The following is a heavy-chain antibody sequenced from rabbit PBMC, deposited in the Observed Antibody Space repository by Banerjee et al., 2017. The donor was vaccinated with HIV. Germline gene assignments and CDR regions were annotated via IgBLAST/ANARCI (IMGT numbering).Heavy chain of an antibody. CDR3: AKWGSGWEFGL. D-gene: IGHD4-1*01. J-gene: IGHJ4*01. V-gene: IGHV1S40*01. Sequence: QSLQESGGGLFQPGGSLALTCKASGFSLSNNYVMIWVRQAPGKGLEWVACINSSSGNTVYATWAKGRFTISKTSSTTVTLQMTSLTAADTATYFCAKWGSGWEFGLWGPGTLVTVS. CDR1: GFSLSNNYV. CDR2: INSSSGNT.